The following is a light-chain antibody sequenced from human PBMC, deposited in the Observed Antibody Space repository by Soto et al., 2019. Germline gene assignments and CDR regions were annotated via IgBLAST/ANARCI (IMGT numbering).Light chain of an antibody. V-gene: IGLV1-44*01. CDR3: GAWDESLNGYV. CDR1: SCNMGINT. Sequence: SVLTQPPSASGTPGQRVTISFSGGSCNMGINTVNCYQQLPLTAPKVLIYTDNERPSGVPDRFSGSKSGTSASLAINGLQSGDEADYYCGAWDESLNGYVFGTGTKVTV. J-gene: IGLJ1*01. CDR2: TDN.